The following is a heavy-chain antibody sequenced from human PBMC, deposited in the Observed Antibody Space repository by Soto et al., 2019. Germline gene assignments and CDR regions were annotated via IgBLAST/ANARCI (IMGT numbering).Heavy chain of an antibody. CDR1: GGSVSSGSDY. J-gene: IGHJ4*02. Sequence: PSETLSLTCTVSGGSVSSGSDYWSWIRQPPGKGLEWIGFIYYIGSTNYNPSLKSRVTISLDTSKNQFSLKLSSVTAADTAVYYCARGDLSGGNAEIDYWCQGTRVTVSA. V-gene: IGHV4-61*01. D-gene: IGHD5-12*01. CDR3: ARGDLSGGNAEIDY. CDR2: IYYIGST.